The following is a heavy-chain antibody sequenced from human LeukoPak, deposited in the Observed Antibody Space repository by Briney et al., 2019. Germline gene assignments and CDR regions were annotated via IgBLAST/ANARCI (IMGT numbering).Heavy chain of an antibody. CDR3: ARQQGQWLAPAGFDY. Sequence: PGGSLRLSCAVSGFSFSGFSMSWVRQAPGKGLEWVAKMNEYGSEIFYVDSVKGRFTISRDNAKNSLYLQMNSLRAEDTAVYYCARQQGQWLAPAGFDYWGQGTLVTVSS. D-gene: IGHD6-19*01. CDR1: GFSFSGFS. J-gene: IGHJ4*02. V-gene: IGHV3-7*01. CDR2: MNEYGSEI.